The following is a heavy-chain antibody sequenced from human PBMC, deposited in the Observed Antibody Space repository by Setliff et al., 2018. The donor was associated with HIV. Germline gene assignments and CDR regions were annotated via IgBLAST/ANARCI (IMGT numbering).Heavy chain of an antibody. V-gene: IGHV4-61*02. D-gene: IGHD6-25*01. CDR2: IYTSGST. J-gene: IGHJ4*02. CDR3: ARYSPRGYTLTGPY. CDR1: GGSISSGSYY. Sequence: SETLSLTCTVSGGSISSGSYYWSWIRQPAGKGLEWIGRIYTSGSTNYNPSLKSRVTISVDTSKNRFSLKLTSVTAADTAVYYCARYSPRGYTLTGPYWGQGTLVTVSS.